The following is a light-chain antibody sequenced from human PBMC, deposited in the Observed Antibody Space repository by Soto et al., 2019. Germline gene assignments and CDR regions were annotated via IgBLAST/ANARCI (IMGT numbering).Light chain of an antibody. CDR2: GNN. V-gene: IGLV1-40*01. Sequence: QSVLTQPPSVSGAPGQRVTISCTGSSSNIGAGYDEHWYQQLPGTAPKLLIYGNNNRPSGVPDRISGSKSGTSASLAITGLQAEDEADYYCQSYDTSLSAWVFGGGTKVTVL. CDR1: SSNIGAGYD. J-gene: IGLJ3*02. CDR3: QSYDTSLSAWV.